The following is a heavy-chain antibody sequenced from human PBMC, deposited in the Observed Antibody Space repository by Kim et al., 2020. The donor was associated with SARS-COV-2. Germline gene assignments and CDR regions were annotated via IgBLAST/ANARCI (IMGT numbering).Heavy chain of an antibody. J-gene: IGHJ3*02. CDR3: AKWTLWFGELGFHAFDI. V-gene: IGHV3-23*01. CDR1: GFTFSSYA. D-gene: IGHD3-10*01. Sequence: GGSLRLSCAASGFTFSSYAMSWVRQAPGKGLEWVSAISGSGGSTYYADSVKGRFTISRDNSKNTLYLQMNSLRAEDTAVYYCAKWTLWFGELGFHAFDIWGQGTMVTVSS. CDR2: ISGSGGST.